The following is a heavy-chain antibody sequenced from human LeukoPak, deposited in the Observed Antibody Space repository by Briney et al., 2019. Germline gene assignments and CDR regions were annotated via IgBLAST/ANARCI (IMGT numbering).Heavy chain of an antibody. V-gene: IGHV3-66*02. D-gene: IGHD6-13*01. J-gene: IGHJ4*02. CDR1: GFTVSSSY. CDR2: IHSGGDT. Sequence: GGSLRLSCAPSGFTVSSSYMSWVRQAPGKGLEWVSVIHSGGDTHYAGSVKGRFTISRDNSVNTLYLQMNSLRTEDTAVYYCARAFVTAAGFFDTWGQGTLVTVSS. CDR3: ARAFVTAAGFFDT.